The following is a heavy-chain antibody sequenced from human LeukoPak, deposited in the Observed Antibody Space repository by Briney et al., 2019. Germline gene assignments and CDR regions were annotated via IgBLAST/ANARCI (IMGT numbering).Heavy chain of an antibody. CDR1: GFTFSSYA. J-gene: IGHJ4*02. D-gene: IGHD3-3*01. Sequence: GGSLRLSCAASGFTFSSYAMSWVRQAPGKGLEWVSAISGSGGSTYYADSVKGRFTISRDNSKNTLYLQMNSLRAEDTAVYYCAKDPGGPPDPFFITIFGVVGGPFDYWGQGTLVTVSS. CDR2: ISGSGGST. CDR3: AKDPGGPPDPFFITIFGVVGGPFDY. V-gene: IGHV3-23*01.